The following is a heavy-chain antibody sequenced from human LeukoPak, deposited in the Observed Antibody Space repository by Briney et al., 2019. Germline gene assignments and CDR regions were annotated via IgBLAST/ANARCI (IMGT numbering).Heavy chain of an antibody. J-gene: IGHJ3*02. CDR2: IYTSGST. CDR3: ARSKSDFWSGYYDAFDI. Sequence: PSETLSLTCTVSGGSISSYYWSWIRQPAGKGLEWIGRIYTSGSTNYNPSLKSRVTISVDKSKNQFSLKLSSVTAADTGVYYCARSKSDFWSGYYDAFDIWGQGTMVTVSS. V-gene: IGHV4-4*07. CDR1: GGSISSYY. D-gene: IGHD3-3*01.